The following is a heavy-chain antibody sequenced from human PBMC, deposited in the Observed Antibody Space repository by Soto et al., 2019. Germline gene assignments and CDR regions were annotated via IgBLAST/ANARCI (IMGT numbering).Heavy chain of an antibody. CDR3: AKEGGYSGCDGWFDP. CDR2: ISGSGDST. Sequence: PGGSLRLSCAASGFTFRSYAMSWVRQAPGKGLEWVSAISGSGDSTYYADSVKGRFTISRDSSKNTLYLQMNSLRAEDTAVYYCAKEGGYSGCDGWFDPWGQGTLVTVSS. J-gene: IGHJ5*02. V-gene: IGHV3-23*01. CDR1: GFTFRSYA. D-gene: IGHD5-12*01.